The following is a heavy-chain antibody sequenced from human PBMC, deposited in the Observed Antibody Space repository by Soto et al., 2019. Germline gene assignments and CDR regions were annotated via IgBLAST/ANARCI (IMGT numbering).Heavy chain of an antibody. CDR1: GGSITSYH. J-gene: IGHJ5*02. CDR2: TSYTGNT. D-gene: IGHD1-26*01. V-gene: IGHV4-59*01. CDR3: ARDKHAGFTHYFDP. Sequence: SETLSLTCIVSGGSITSYHWSWIRQLPEKGLEWNAYTSYTGNTNYNTSFQSRVTISIDTSKNQLSLKMTSMTAADTAVYYCARDKHAGFTHYFDPWGQGTLVTVSS.